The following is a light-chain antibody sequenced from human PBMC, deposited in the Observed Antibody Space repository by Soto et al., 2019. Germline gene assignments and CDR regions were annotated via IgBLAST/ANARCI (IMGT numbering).Light chain of an antibody. V-gene: IGLV4-69*01. J-gene: IGLJ2*01. CDR3: QTWDTGTVV. CDR1: SGHSNYA. CDR2: VNSDGSH. Sequence: QLVLTQSPSASASLGASVKLTCTLSSGHSNYAIAWHQQQPEKGPRYLMKVNSDGSHNKGDGIPDRFSGSSSGAERYLTISSLQSEDEADYYCQTWDTGTVVFGGGTKLTVL.